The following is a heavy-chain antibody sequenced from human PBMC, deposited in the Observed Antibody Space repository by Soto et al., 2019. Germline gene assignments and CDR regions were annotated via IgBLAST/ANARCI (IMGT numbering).Heavy chain of an antibody. J-gene: IGHJ4*02. CDR1: GFTFSSYA. CDR2: ISYDGSNK. D-gene: IGHD6-13*01. CDR3: ARGEQRLVPWPDIPFDY. V-gene: IGHV3-30-3*01. Sequence: QVQLVESGGGVVQPGRSLRLSCAASGFTFSSYAMHWVRQAPGKGLERVAVISYDGSNKYYADSVKGRFTISRDNCKNTLYLQMHSLRAEDTAVYYCARGEQRLVPWPDIPFDYWGQGPLVTVSS.